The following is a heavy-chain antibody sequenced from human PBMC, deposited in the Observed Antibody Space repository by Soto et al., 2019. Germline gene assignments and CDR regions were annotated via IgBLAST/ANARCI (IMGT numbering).Heavy chain of an antibody. CDR1: GFTFDTYA. Sequence: AGGSLRLSCAASGFTFDTYAMHWVRQAPGKGLEWVAVISYDGSNQFYAGSVKGRFTVSRDNSKNTLYLQMNSLRAEDTAVYYCARGLYSGWHYSDYWGQGTLVTV. J-gene: IGHJ4*02. CDR2: ISYDGSNQ. D-gene: IGHD5-12*01. V-gene: IGHV3-30*14. CDR3: ARGLYSGWHYSDY.